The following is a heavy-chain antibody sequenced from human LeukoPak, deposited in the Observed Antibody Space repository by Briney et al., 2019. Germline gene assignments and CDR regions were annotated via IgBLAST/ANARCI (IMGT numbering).Heavy chain of an antibody. CDR1: GFTFSNYW. J-gene: IGHJ4*02. CDR3: ARWVRQLWPYIDY. Sequence: GGSLRLSCAASGFTFSNYWMHWARQVPGKGLVWVSRINTDGSSTDYADSVKGRFTISRDDAKNTLYLQMNSLRAEDTAVYYCARWVRQLWPYIDYWGQGTLVTVSS. D-gene: IGHD5-18*01. CDR2: INTDGSST. V-gene: IGHV3-74*01.